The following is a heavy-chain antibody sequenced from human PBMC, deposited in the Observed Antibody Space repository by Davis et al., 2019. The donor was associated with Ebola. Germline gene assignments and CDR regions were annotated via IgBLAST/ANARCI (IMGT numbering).Heavy chain of an antibody. CDR2: INVDGSST. CDR3: VRGGTGPTAGGGI. D-gene: IGHD1/OR15-1a*01. CDR1: GFTFSIYW. V-gene: IGHV3-74*01. Sequence: GESLKISCAASGFTFSIYWMHWVRQVPGKGLAWVSRINVDGSSTSYADSVRGRFTISRDNAKNTLYVQMNSLRVEDTAVYYCVRGGTGPTAGGGIWGQGTMVTVS. J-gene: IGHJ3*02.